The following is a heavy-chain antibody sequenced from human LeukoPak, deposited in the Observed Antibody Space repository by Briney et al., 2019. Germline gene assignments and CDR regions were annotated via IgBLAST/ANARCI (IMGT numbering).Heavy chain of an antibody. V-gene: IGHV3-23*01. CDR1: GFTFSSYA. J-gene: IGHJ1*01. CDR2: ISGSGGST. Sequence: PGGSLRLSCAASGFTFSSYAMSWVRQAPGKGLEWVSAISGSGGSTYYADSVKGRFTISRDNSKNTLYLQMNSLRAEDTAVYYCAKDRRYYDSSGYYLGRSSEYFQHWGQGTLVTVSS. D-gene: IGHD3-22*01. CDR3: AKDRRYYDSSGYYLGRSSEYFQH.